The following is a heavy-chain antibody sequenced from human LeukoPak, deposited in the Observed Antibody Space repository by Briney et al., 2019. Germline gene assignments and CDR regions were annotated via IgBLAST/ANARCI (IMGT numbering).Heavy chain of an antibody. CDR1: GFTFDDYA. J-gene: IGHJ4*02. V-gene: IGHV3-9*01. Sequence: GGSLRLSCAASGFTFDDYAMHWVRQAPGKGLEWVSGISWNSGSIGYADSVKGRFTISRDNAQNSLYLQMNSLRAEDTAVYYCAKDREDFGVVIPFDYWGQGTLVTVSS. CDR3: AKDREDFGVVIPFDY. D-gene: IGHD3-3*01. CDR2: ISWNSGSI.